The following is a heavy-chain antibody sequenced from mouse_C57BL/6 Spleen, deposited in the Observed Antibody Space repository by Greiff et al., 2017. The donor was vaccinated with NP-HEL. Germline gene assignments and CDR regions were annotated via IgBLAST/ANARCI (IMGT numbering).Heavy chain of an antibody. CDR3: ARGGTTVVANEAMDY. Sequence: EVQRVESGPGLVKPSQSLSLTCSVTGYSITSGYYWNWIRQFPGNKLEWMGYISYDGSNNYNPSLKNRISITRDTSKNQFFLKLNSVTTEDTATYYCARGGTTVVANEAMDYWGQGTSVTVSS. D-gene: IGHD1-1*01. CDR1: GYSITSGYY. V-gene: IGHV3-6*01. J-gene: IGHJ4*01. CDR2: ISYDGSN.